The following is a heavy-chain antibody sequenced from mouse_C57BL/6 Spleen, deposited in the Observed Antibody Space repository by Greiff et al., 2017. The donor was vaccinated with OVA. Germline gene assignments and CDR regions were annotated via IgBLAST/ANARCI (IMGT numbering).Heavy chain of an antibody. V-gene: IGHV1-50*01. D-gene: IGHD1-2*01. CDR3: APHYYGYFDV. CDR2: IDPSDSYT. J-gene: IGHJ1*03. Sequence: VQLQQPGAELVKPGASVKLSCKASGYTFTSYWMQWVKQRPGQGLEWIGEIDPSDSYTNYNQKFKGKATLTVDTSSSTAYMQLSSLTSEDSAVYYCAPHYYGYFDVWGTGTTVTVSS. CDR1: GYTFTSYW.